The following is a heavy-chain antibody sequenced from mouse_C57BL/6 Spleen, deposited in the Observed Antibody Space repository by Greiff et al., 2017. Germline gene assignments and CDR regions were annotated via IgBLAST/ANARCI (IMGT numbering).Heavy chain of an antibody. Sequence: QVQLKQSGPELVKPGASVKISCKASGYAFSSSWMNWVKQRPGKGLEWIGRIYPGDGDTNSNGKFKGKATLTTDKSSSTAYMQLSGLTSADSAVYVWASSAWDGAWFAYWGQGALVTVSA. CDR2: IYPGDGDT. CDR1: GYAFSSSW. CDR3: ASSAWDGAWFAY. V-gene: IGHV1-82*01. D-gene: IGHD4-1*01. J-gene: IGHJ3*01.